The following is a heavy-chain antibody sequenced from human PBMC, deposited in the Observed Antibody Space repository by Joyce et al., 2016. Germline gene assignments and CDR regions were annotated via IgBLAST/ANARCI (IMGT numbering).Heavy chain of an antibody. CDR2: IEGDGSST. V-gene: IGHV3-74*01. D-gene: IGHD3-16*01. CDR3: ARATRSSALSTFDF. Sequence: EVQLVESGGGLVQPGGSLRLSCVASGFTLSRSWMHWVRQAPGKGLVWVSRIEGDGSSTTNADSVKGRFTISRDNAKNTLYLQMNSLRAEDTAVYYCARATRSSALSTFDFWGQGTLVTVSS. CDR1: GFTLSRSW. J-gene: IGHJ4*02.